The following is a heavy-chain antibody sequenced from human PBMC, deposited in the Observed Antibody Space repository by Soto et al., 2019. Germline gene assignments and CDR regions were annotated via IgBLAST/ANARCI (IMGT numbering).Heavy chain of an antibody. Sequence: QVQLEQSGAEVKKPGASVKVSCKASGYTFTGYYMHWVRQAPGQGLEWMGWINPNSGGTHYAQKFQGWVTMTRDTSISTAYMELSRLRSDDTAVYYCARGKGSSWYLAHCFDPWGQGTLVTVSS. CDR2: INPNSGGT. V-gene: IGHV1-2*04. J-gene: IGHJ5*02. CDR3: ARGKGSSWYLAHCFDP. D-gene: IGHD6-13*01. CDR1: GYTFTGYY.